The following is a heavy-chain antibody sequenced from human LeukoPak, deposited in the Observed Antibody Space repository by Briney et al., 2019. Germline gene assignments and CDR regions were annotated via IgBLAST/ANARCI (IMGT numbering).Heavy chain of an antibody. D-gene: IGHD3-10*01. CDR3: ARYYGSGGLDY. CDR2: IHAGNGDT. J-gene: IGHJ4*02. Sequence: ASVKVSCKASGYTFTNYAIHWVRQAPGQRLEWMGWIHAGNGDTKNSQKFQGRVTFTRDTSASTAYMELSSLISEDAAVYYCARYYGSGGLDYWGQGTLVTVSS. CDR1: GYTFTNYA. V-gene: IGHV1-3*01.